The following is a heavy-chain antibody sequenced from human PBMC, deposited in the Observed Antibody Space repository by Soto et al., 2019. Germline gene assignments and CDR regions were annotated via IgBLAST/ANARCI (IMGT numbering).Heavy chain of an antibody. CDR1: GFTFDDYA. V-gene: IGHV3-9*01. CDR3: AKDLRITTVRGVIFDY. J-gene: IGHJ4*02. D-gene: IGHD3-10*01. Sequence: SLRLSCAASGFTFDDYAMHWVRQAPGKGLEWVSGISWNSGSIGYADSVKGRFTISRDNAKNSLYLQMNSLRAEDTALYYCAKDLRITTVRGVIFDYWGQGTLVTVSS. CDR2: ISWNSGSI.